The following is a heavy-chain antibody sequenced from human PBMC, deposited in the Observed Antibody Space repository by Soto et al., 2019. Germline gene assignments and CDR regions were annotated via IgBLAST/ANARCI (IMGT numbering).Heavy chain of an antibody. V-gene: IGHV1-46*01. CDR3: ALPKNTLGWYNF. D-gene: IGHD6-19*01. CDR1: GYTFTNYH. Sequence: QVQVVQSGAEVKKPGASVKVSCKTSGYTFTNYHVHWVRQAHEQGLEWMGAINPNGGSTTYAQHLQGRVTMTSDSSTSTVYMEMGSLRSDDSAVYYCALPKNTLGWYNFWGQGTLVTVS. J-gene: IGHJ4*02. CDR2: INPNGGST.